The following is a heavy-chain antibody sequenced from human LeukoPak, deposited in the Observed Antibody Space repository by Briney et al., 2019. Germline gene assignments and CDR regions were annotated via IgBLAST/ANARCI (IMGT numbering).Heavy chain of an antibody. J-gene: IGHJ5*02. D-gene: IGHD6-6*01. Sequence: SVKVSCKASGGTFSSYAISWVRQAPGQGLEWMGRIIPIFGTANYAQKFQGRVTIPMDESTSTVYMELSSLRSEDTAVYYCARGGLQGVLYGSSSFWFDPWGQGTLVTVSS. CDR1: GGTFSSYA. V-gene: IGHV1-69*05. CDR2: IIPIFGTA. CDR3: ARGGLQGVLYGSSSFWFDP.